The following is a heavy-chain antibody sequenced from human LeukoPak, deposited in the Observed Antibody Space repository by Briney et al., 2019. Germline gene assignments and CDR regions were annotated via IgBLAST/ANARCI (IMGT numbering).Heavy chain of an antibody. CDR2: IRYDGSNK. Sequence: PGGSLRLSCAASGFTFSSYAMSWVRQAPGKGLEWVAFIRYDGSNKYYADSVKGRFTISRDNSKNTLYLQMNSLRAEDTAVYYCAKDWGYCSGGSCYYNWFDPWGQGTLVTVSS. V-gene: IGHV3-30*02. D-gene: IGHD2-15*01. CDR3: AKDWGYCSGGSCYYNWFDP. CDR1: GFTFSSYA. J-gene: IGHJ5*02.